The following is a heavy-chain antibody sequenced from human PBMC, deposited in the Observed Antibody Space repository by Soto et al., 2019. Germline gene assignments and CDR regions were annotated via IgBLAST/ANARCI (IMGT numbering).Heavy chain of an antibody. J-gene: IGHJ4*02. CDR3: VKDVRGGYEGTHD. CDR1: GFTFSNDA. Sequence: EVQLLESGGDLVQPGGSLRLSCAASGFTFSNDAMSWVRQAPGKGLEWVSLIRGSGGPTNYADSVKGRFTVSRDNSKNMLFLQMNSLRAEDTAVYYCVKDVRGGYEGTHDWGQGTLVTVSS. CDR2: IRGSGGPT. V-gene: IGHV3-23*01. D-gene: IGHD5-12*01.